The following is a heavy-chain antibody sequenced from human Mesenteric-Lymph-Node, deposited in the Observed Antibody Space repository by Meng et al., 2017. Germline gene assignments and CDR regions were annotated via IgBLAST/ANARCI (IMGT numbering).Heavy chain of an antibody. D-gene: IGHD3/OR15-3a*01. Sequence: GGSLRLSCAASGFTFSSYAMSWVRRAPGKGLEWVSGISGSGDSTYYADSVKGRFTISRDNSKNTLYLQMNSLRAEDTAVYYCARGTGLDCVDPWGQGTRVTGSS. CDR2: ISGSGDST. J-gene: IGHJ5*02. CDR1: GFTFSSYA. CDR3: ARGTGLDCVDP. V-gene: IGHV3-23*01.